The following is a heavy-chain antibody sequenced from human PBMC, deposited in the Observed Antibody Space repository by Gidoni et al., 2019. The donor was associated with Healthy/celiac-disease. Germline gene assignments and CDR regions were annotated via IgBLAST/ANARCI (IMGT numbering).Heavy chain of an antibody. D-gene: IGHD4-17*01. CDR3: TRAKGNGD. V-gene: IGHV3-49*04. J-gene: IGHJ3*01. CDR1: GFTFGDYA. CDR2: IRSKAYGGTT. Sequence: EVQLVESGGGLVQPGRSLRLSCTASGFTFGDYAMSWVRQAPGKGLEWVGFIRSKAYGGTTEYAASVKGRFTISRDDSKSIAYLQMNSLKTEDTAVYYCTRAKGNGDWGQGTMVTVSS.